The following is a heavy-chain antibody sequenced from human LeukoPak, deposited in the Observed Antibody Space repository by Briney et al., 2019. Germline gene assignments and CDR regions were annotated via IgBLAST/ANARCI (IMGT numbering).Heavy chain of an antibody. CDR2: ISHDGQFK. Sequence: GGSLRLSCAASGFSFSSYGLPWVRQAPGKGLEWVAVISHDGQFKYYADSVRGRSTVSRDNSNNTLYLQMTGLRPEDTAVYYCAKGPIPIHYYYGMDVWGQGTTVAVSS. V-gene: IGHV3-30*18. CDR3: AKGPIPIHYYYGMDV. J-gene: IGHJ6*02. CDR1: GFSFSSYG.